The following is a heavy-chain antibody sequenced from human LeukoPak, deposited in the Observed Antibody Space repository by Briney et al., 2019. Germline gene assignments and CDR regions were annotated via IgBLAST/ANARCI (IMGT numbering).Heavy chain of an antibody. D-gene: IGHD3-9*01. Sequence: GGSLRLSCAASGFTFSSYSMNWVRQAPGKGLEWVSSISSSSSYIYYADSVKGRFTISRDNAKNSLYLQMNSLRAEDTAVYYCARDGQLRYFDWLLFDYWGQGTLVTVSS. J-gene: IGHJ4*02. CDR3: ARDGQLRYFDWLLFDY. CDR2: ISSSSSYI. CDR1: GFTFSSYS. V-gene: IGHV3-21*01.